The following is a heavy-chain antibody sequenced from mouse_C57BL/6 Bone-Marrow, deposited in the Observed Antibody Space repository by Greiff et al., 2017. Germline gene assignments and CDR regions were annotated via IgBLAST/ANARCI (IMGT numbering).Heavy chain of an antibody. J-gene: IGHJ2*01. CDR1: GFTFSDYY. V-gene: IGHV5-16*01. Sequence: EVNLVESEGGLVQPGSSMKLSCTASGFTFSDYYMAWVRQVPEKGLEWVANINYDGSSTYYLDSLKSRFIISRDNAKNILYLQMSSLKSEDTATYYCARDNYYAAFDYWGQGTTLTVSS. CDR3: ARDNYYAAFDY. D-gene: IGHD1-1*01. CDR2: INYDGSST.